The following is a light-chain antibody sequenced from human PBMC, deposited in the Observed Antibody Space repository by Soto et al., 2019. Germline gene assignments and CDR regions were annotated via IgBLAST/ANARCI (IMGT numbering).Light chain of an antibody. CDR1: QSVSSNF. CDR3: QQYGSSPSA. Sequence: EIVLTQSPGTLSLSPGERAALSCRAGQSVSSNFLAWYQQKPGQAPRLLIYGASSRASGIPDRFSGSGSGTDFTLTISRLEPEDFAVYYCQQYGSSPSAFGQGTKVEI. V-gene: IGKV3-20*01. J-gene: IGKJ1*01. CDR2: GAS.